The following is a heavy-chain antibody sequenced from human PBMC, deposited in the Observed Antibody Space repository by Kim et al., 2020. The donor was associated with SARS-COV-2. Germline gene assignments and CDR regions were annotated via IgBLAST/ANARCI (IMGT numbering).Heavy chain of an antibody. V-gene: IGHV3-21*04. CDR2: ISSSSSYI. J-gene: IGHJ4*02. CDR1: GFTFSSYS. Sequence: GGSLRLSCAASGFTFSSYSMNWVRQAPGKGLEWVSSISSSSSYIYYADSVKGRFTISRDNAKNSLYLQMNSLRAEDTAVYYCARGTPEPYYYDSSGTRPGGDFDYWGQGTLVTVSS. D-gene: IGHD3-22*01. CDR3: ARGTPEPYYYDSSGTRPGGDFDY.